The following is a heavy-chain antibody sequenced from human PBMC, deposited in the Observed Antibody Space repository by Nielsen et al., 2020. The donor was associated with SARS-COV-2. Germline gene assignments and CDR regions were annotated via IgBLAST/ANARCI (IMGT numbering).Heavy chain of an antibody. V-gene: IGHV4-39*01. D-gene: IGHD7-27*01. J-gene: IGHJ4*02. Sequence: SDTLSLTFTVSGGSISSTDHYWGWIRQPPGKGLEWIGSIYYSGSTYYSPSFKSRVTISADTSKNQFSLNLSSVTAADTAVYYCARRGDPGDFDYWGQGTLVTVSS. CDR1: GGSISSTDHY. CDR3: ARRGDPGDFDY. CDR2: IYYSGST.